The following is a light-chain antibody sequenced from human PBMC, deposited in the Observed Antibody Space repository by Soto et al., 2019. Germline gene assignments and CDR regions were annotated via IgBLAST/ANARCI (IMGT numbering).Light chain of an antibody. CDR1: QVFTNY. V-gene: IGKV1-27*01. CDR2: AAS. J-gene: IGKJ4*01. Sequence: DIQMTQSPSSLSASVGDRVTITCRASQVFTNYLAWYQQKPGQVPKLLIYAASKLQSGVPSRFSGSGFGTDFTLTITSLQAEDVATYYCQKYNGAPLTFGGGTKVEIK. CDR3: QKYNGAPLT.